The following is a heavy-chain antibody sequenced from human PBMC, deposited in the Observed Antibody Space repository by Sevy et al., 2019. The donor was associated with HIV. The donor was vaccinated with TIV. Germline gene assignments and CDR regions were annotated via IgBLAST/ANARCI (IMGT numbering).Heavy chain of an antibody. CDR1: GFTFSNYA. D-gene: IGHD3-22*01. CDR2: ISGSGGSGDKT. CDR3: ARKYDSSGYFDY. V-gene: IGHV3-23*01. Sequence: GGSRLSCAASGFTFSNYAMNWVRQAPGKGLEWVSGISGSGGSGDKTNYADSVKGRFTISRDDSKNSLYLQLNSLRAEDTAIYYCARKYDSSGYFDYWGQGTLVIVSS. J-gene: IGHJ4*02.